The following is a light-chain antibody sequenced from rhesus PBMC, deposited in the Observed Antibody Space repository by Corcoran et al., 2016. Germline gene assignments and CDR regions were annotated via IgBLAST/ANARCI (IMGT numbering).Light chain of an antibody. J-gene: IGKJ3*01. Sequence: DIQMTQSPSSVSASVGDRVTITCRASQGISRYSAWYQQKPGKAPKLLIYYATTLQSGVPSSFSGSGSGTECPLTISSLQPEDFATYYCQQYNSLITFGPGTKLDIK. V-gene: IGKV1-25*01. CDR2: YAT. CDR3: QQYNSLIT. CDR1: QGISRY.